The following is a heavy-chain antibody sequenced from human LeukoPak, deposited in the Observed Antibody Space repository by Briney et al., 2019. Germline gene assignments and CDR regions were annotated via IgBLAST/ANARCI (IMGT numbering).Heavy chain of an antibody. J-gene: IGHJ5*02. V-gene: IGHV3-11*01. CDR3: ATDGAGFDT. Sequence: PGGSLRLSCAASGFIFNDYYMSWIRQAPGKGLEWLSYINIGGTNTHCADSVKGRFTISRDNAKKSLYLEMNNLRAEDTAVYYCATDGAGFDTWGQGVLVTVSS. CDR2: INIGGTNT. CDR1: GFIFNDYY.